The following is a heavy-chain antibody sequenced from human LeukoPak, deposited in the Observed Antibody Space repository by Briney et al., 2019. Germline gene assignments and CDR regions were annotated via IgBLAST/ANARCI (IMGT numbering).Heavy chain of an antibody. CDR3: ARGGGLDV. V-gene: IGHV3-74*01. J-gene: IGHJ6*02. CDR2: INSDGSSI. D-gene: IGHD3-16*01. CDR1: GFTFSSHW. Sequence: PGGSLRLSCAASGFTFSSHWMHWVRQAPGKGLVWVSRINSDGSSISYADSVKGRFTISRDNAKNSLYLQMSNLRAEDTAVYFCARGGGLDVWGQGATVTVSS.